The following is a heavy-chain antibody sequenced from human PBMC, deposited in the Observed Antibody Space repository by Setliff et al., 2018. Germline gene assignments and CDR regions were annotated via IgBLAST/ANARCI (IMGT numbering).Heavy chain of an antibody. Sequence: SLRLSCTASGLSYSNYWVSWVRQAPGKGLEWLASINPHGSEKYYADSVKGRFTISRDNAENSLYLQMNSLRAEDTALYYCANYEQRPRNLEYWGQGTLVTVSS. V-gene: IGHV3-7*03. CDR2: INPHGSEK. CDR3: ANYEQRPRNLEY. CDR1: GLSYSNYW. D-gene: IGHD3-3*01. J-gene: IGHJ4*02.